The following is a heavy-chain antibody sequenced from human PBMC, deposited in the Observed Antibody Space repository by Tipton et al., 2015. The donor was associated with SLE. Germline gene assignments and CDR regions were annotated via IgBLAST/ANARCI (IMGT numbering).Heavy chain of an antibody. CDR1: GGSISSYY. V-gene: IGHV4-59*01. CDR2: IYYSGST. J-gene: IGHJ4*02. D-gene: IGHD3-22*01. Sequence: TLSLTCTVSGGSISSYYWSWIRQPPGKGLEWIGYIYYSGSTNYNPSLKSRVTISVDTSKNQFSLKLSSVTAADTAVYYCARDPRGSGSFDYWGQGTLDTVSS. CDR3: ARDPRGSGSFDY.